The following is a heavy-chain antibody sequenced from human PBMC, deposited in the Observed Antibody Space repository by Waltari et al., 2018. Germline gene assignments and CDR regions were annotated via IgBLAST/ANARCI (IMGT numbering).Heavy chain of an antibody. J-gene: IGHJ4*02. CDR1: GFTFNSHW. CDR2: IKPDASDK. Sequence: EVQVVESGGGSVQPGGSLRLSCAASGFTFNSHWMSWVRQAPGKGLEWVANIKPDASDKYYVDSVKDRFTISRDNAKNSLYLQMNSLRAEDTAIYYCARNKLRLDYWGPGTLVTVSS. CDR3: ARNKLRLDY. V-gene: IGHV3-7*01. D-gene: IGHD3-10*01.